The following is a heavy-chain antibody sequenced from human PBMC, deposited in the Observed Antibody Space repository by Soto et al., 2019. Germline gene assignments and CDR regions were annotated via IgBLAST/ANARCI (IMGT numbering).Heavy chain of an antibody. V-gene: IGHV1-18*04. J-gene: IGHJ4*02. Sequence: ASVKVSCKASGYTFTSYGISWVRQAPGQGLEWMGWISAYNGNTNYAQKLQGRVTMTTDTSTSTAYMELRSLRSDDTAVYYCARVSYDFWSGYYARPPDYWGQGTLVT. CDR2: ISAYNGNT. CDR3: ARVSYDFWSGYYARPPDY. CDR1: GYTFTSYG. D-gene: IGHD3-3*01.